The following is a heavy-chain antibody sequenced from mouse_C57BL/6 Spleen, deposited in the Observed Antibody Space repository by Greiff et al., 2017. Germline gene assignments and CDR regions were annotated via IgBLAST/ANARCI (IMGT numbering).Heavy chain of an antibody. Sequence: VQLQQSGPELVKPGASVKISCKASGYSFTGYYMNWVKQSPEKSLEWIGEINPSNGGTTYNQKFKAKATLTVDKSSSTAYMQLKSLTSEDSAGYDGARYGTWFAYWGQGTLVTVSA. CDR2: INPSNGGT. V-gene: IGHV1-42*01. CDR3: ARYGTWFAY. J-gene: IGHJ3*01. CDR1: GYSFTGYY. D-gene: IGHD3-3*01.